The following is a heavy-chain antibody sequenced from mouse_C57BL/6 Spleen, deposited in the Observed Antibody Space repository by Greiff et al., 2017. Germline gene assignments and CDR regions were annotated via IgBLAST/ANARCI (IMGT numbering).Heavy chain of an antibody. CDR1: GYSITSGNY. D-gene: IGHD1-1*01. V-gene: IGHV3-6*01. J-gene: IGHJ2*01. CDR2: IRYDGSK. Sequence: EVQRVESGPGLVKPSPSLTLSCSVSGYSITSGNYCCWIRQFPGNKLELKGYIRYDGSKNYNPSLKNRTSFTRDTSKNPFFLKLNSVTTEDAATYCCARAHYCSSPFDDWGQGTTLTVSS. CDR3: ARAHYCSSPFDD.